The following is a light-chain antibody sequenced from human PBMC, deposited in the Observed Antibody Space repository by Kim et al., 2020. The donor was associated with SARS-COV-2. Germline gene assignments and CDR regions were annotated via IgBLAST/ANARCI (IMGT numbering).Light chain of an antibody. V-gene: IGLV4-60*03. J-gene: IGLJ3*02. CDR3: ETWDSNTWV. CDR1: SGHSSYI. CDR2: LEGSGSY. Sequence: SSVKLTCTLSSGHSSYIIAWHQQQPGKAPRYLMKLEGSGSYNKGSGVPDRFSGSSSGADRYLTISNLQSEDEADYYCETWDSNTWVVGGGTQLTVL.